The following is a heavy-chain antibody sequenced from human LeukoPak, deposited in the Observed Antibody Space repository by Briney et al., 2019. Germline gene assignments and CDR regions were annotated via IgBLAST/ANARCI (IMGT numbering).Heavy chain of an antibody. J-gene: IGHJ5*02. D-gene: IGHD1-1*01. CDR1: GFTFSDFY. CDR3: ARELNGAFDP. V-gene: IGHV3-11*04. Sequence: GRSLRLSCAASGFTFSDFYMAWIRQAPGKGLEWVAYISSSGSIIDYADSVKGRFTISRDNAKKSLYLQMISLRAEDTAVYYCARELNGAFDPWGQGTLVTVSS. CDR2: ISSSGSII.